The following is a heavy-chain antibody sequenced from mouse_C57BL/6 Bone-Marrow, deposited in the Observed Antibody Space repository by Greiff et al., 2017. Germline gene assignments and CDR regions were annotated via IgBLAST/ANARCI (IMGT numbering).Heavy chain of an antibody. CDR2: ISYDGSN. CDR1: GYSITSGYY. J-gene: IGHJ1*03. D-gene: IGHD1-1*01. CDR3: AITTVVAPSYWYFDV. V-gene: IGHV3-6*01. Sequence: EVQVVESGPGLVKPSQSLSLTCSVTGYSITSGYYWNWIRQFPGNKLEWMGYISYDGSNNYNPSLKNRISITRDTSKNQFFLKLNSVTTEDTATYYCAITTVVAPSYWYFDVWGTGTTVTVSS.